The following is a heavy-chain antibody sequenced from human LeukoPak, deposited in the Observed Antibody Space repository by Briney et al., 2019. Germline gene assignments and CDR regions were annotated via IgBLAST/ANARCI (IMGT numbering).Heavy chain of an antibody. CDR2: ISGSGGSI. J-gene: IGHJ4*02. V-gene: IGHV3-23*01. Sequence: GGSLRLSCAASGFTFSNYAMGWVRQAPGKGLEWVSVISGSGGSIYYADSVKGRFSISRDNSKTTVSLQMNSLRAEDTAVYYCAKGRGTAVTSAANYWGQGTLVTVSS. CDR1: GFTFSNYA. D-gene: IGHD4-17*01. CDR3: AKGRGTAVTSAANY.